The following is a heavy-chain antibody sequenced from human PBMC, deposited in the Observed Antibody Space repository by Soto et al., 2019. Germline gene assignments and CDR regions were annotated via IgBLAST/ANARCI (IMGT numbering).Heavy chain of an antibody. CDR1: VCTFSSYA. D-gene: IGHD1-26*01. J-gene: IGHJ4*02. V-gene: IGHV1-69*13. Sequence: ASVNVSCKASVCTFSSYAISLVRQAPGQGLEWMGGIIPIFGTANYAQKFQGRVTITADESTSTAYMELSSLRSEDTAVYYCARGLGATTGYFDYWGQGTLVTVSS. CDR2: IIPIFGTA. CDR3: ARGLGATTGYFDY.